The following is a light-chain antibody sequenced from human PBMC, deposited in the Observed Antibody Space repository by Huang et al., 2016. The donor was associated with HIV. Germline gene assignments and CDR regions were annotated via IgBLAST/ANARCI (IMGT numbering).Light chain of an antibody. CDR3: QQYNNWPPLLT. CDR1: QSVSSN. CDR2: GAY. V-gene: IGKV3-15*01. Sequence: EIVMTQSPATLSVSPGERATLSCRASQSVSSNLAWYQQKPGQAPRLLIYGAYTRATGIPAMFSGSGSGTEFTLTISSLQSEDFAVYYCQQYNNWPPLLTFGGGTKVEIK. J-gene: IGKJ4*01.